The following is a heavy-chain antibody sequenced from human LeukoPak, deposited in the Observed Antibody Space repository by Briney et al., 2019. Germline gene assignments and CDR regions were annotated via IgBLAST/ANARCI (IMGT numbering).Heavy chain of an antibody. D-gene: IGHD7-27*01. CDR2: INPSGGST. CDR3: ARDWGLGWGALTGGKSDYYYMDV. CDR1: GYTFTSYY. V-gene: IGHV1-46*01. Sequence: ASVKVSCKASGYTFTSYYMHWVRQAPGQGLEWMGIINPSGGSTSYAQKFQGRVTMTRDTSTSTVYMELSSLRSDDTAVYYCARDWGLGWGALTGGKSDYYYMDVWGKGTTVTVSS. J-gene: IGHJ6*03.